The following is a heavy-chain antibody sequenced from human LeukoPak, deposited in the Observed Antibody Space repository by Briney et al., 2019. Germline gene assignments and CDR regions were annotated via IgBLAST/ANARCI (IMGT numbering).Heavy chain of an antibody. Sequence: SETLSLTCAVSGGSISSGGYSWSWIRQPPGKGLEWIGYIYHSGGTYYNPSLKSRVTISVDRSKNQFSLKLSSVTAADTAVYYCARERTGDYYDSSAYFDYWGQGTLVTVSS. D-gene: IGHD3-22*01. CDR1: GGSISSGGYS. CDR3: ARERTGDYYDSSAYFDY. J-gene: IGHJ4*02. V-gene: IGHV4-30-2*01. CDR2: IYHSGGT.